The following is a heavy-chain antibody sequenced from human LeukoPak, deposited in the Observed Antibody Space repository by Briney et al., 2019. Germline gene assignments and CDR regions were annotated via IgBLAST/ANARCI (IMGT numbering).Heavy chain of an antibody. CDR3: ARGRRQQQPPPPDY. V-gene: IGHV3-48*03. Sequence: GGSLRLSCAASGFTFSSYEMNWVRQAPGKGLEWVSYISSSGTTIYYADSVKGRFTISRDNAKSSLFLQMNSLRAEHTAVYYCARGRRQQQPPPPDYWGQGTLVTVSS. CDR1: GFTFSSYE. CDR2: ISSSGTTI. D-gene: IGHD6-13*01. J-gene: IGHJ4*02.